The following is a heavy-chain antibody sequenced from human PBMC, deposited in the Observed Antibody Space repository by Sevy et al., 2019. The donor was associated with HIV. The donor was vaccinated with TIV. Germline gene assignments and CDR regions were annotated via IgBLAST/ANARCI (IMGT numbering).Heavy chain of an antibody. J-gene: IGHJ6*02. CDR3: ARGGVGLRLNYYYYGMDV. V-gene: IGHV1-2*04. CDR1: GYTFTGYY. Sequence: ASVKVSCKASGYTFTGYYMHWVRQAPGQGLEWMGWINPNSGGTNYAQKFQGWVTMTRDTSISTAYMELSRLGSDDTAVYYCARGGVGLRLNYYYYGMDVWGQGTTVTVSS. CDR2: INPNSGGT. D-gene: IGHD5-12*01.